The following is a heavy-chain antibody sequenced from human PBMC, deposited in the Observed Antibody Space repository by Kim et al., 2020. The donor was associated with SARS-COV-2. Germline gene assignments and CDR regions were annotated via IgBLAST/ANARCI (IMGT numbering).Heavy chain of an antibody. V-gene: IGHV4-39*01. CDR3: ARRLGGWRNYGMDV. Sequence: SETLSLTYTVSGGSISSSSYYWGWIRQPPGKGLEWIGSIYYSGSTYYNPSLKSRVTISVDTSKNQFSLKLSSVTAADTAMYYCARRLGGWRNYGMDVWGQGTTVTVSS. D-gene: IGHD6-19*01. J-gene: IGHJ6*02. CDR2: IYYSGST. CDR1: GGSISSSSYY.